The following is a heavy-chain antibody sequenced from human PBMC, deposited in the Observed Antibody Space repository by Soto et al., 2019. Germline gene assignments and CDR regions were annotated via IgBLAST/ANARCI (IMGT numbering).Heavy chain of an antibody. V-gene: IGHV3-30*18. CDR3: AKDRGGPFDY. CDR2: ISYDGSNK. Sequence: QVQLVESGGGVVQPGRSLRLSCAASGFTFSSYGMHWVRQAPGKGLEWVAVISYDGSNKYYADSVKGRFTISRDNSKNTLYLQMNSLRAEDTAVYYCAKDRGGPFDYWAREPWSPSPQ. D-gene: IGHD3-10*01. J-gene: IGHJ4*02. CDR1: GFTFSSYG.